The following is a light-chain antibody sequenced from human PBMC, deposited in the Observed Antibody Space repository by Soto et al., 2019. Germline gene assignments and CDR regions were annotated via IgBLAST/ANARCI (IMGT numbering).Light chain of an antibody. V-gene: IGKV1-5*01. CDR1: QSISIR. Sequence: DIQMTQSPSTLSASVGDRVTIXCRARQSISIRLAWYQQKKGQAPRLLIYYASILEIGVTSMFSGSGCGKEFNITISSLQPDDFATYDCQQYNSYRTFGQGTKVDIK. CDR2: YAS. J-gene: IGKJ1*01. CDR3: QQYNSYRT.